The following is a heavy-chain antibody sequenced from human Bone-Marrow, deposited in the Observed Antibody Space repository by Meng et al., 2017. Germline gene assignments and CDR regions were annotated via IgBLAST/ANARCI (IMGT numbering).Heavy chain of an antibody. Sequence: QVQLQEPGPGLVKPSQTLSLTCTVSGRSISSGGYYWSWIRQHPGKGLEWIGYFYYSGSTYYNPSLKSLVTISVDTSKNQFSLKLSSVTAADTAVYYCARVGYSGSRVTSYYFDYWGQGTLVTVSS. J-gene: IGHJ4*02. V-gene: IGHV4-31*01. CDR2: FYYSGST. CDR3: ARVGYSGSRVTSYYFDY. CDR1: GRSISSGGYY. D-gene: IGHD1-26*01.